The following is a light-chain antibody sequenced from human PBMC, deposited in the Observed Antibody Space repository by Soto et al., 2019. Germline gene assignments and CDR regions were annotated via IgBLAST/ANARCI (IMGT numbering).Light chain of an antibody. V-gene: IGKV2-28*01. Sequence: EIVMTQAPLSLPVTPGEPASISCRSSQSLLHSNGYNYLDWYLQKPGQSPQLLIYLGSNRASGVPDRFSGSGSGTDFTLKISRAAAEDVGVYYCMQALQTLWTFGQGTKVDIK. CDR2: LGS. CDR1: QSLLHSNGYNY. CDR3: MQALQTLWT. J-gene: IGKJ1*01.